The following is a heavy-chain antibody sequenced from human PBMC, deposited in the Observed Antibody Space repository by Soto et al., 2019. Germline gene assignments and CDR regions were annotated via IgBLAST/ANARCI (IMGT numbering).Heavy chain of an antibody. J-gene: IGHJ5*02. CDR1: GYTLTNYG. CDR3: VIDWPLSP. Sequence: QVQLVQSGDEVKKTGASVKVFCRAAGYTLTNYGISGVRPAPGQGLFWMGWISGHNGNTLYAQNVQGRRTLTIVTSTNTAYLDLMSLTIVDTAVYYCVIDWPLSPLGQGNLVTVSS. V-gene: IGHV1-18*01. CDR2: ISGHNGNT.